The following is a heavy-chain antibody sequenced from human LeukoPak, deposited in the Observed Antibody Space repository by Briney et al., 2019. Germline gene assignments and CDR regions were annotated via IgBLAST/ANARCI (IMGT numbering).Heavy chain of an antibody. CDR3: ARDVAGSAWTPGLDY. D-gene: IGHD6-19*01. Sequence: GASVKVSCKASGGTFSSYAISWVRQAPGQGLEWMGWMNPKSGNTDYAQKFQGRLTMTRDTSTNTASMELRSLRSDDTAVYYCARDVAGSAWTPGLDYWGQGTLVTVSS. CDR2: MNPKSGNT. V-gene: IGHV1-8*02. CDR1: GGTFSSYA. J-gene: IGHJ4*02.